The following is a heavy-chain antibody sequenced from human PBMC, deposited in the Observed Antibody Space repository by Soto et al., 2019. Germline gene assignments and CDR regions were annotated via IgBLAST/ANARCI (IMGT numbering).Heavy chain of an antibody. CDR3: ASTPAGAYYYYYYYMDV. CDR1: GGSISSSSYY. CDR2: IYYSGST. J-gene: IGHJ6*03. V-gene: IGHV4-39*01. Sequence: QLQLQESGPGLVKPSETLSLTCTVSGGSISSSSYYWGWIRHPPGKGLEWIGSIYYSGSTYYNPSLKSRVTISVDTSKNQFSLKLSSVTAADTAVYYCASTPAGAYYYYYYYMDVWGKGTTVTVSS. D-gene: IGHD6-13*01.